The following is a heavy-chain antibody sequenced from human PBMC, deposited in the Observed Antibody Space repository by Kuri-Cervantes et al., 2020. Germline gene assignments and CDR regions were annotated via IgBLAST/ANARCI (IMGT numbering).Heavy chain of an antibody. CDR3: ARDGESSGWYSNYYYYMDV. Sequence: GGSLRLSCAASGFTFSSYNVNWVRQAPGKGLEWVSSISSSGTYIYYADSVKGRFTISRDNAKNSLYLQLNSLRAEDTAVYYCARDGESSGWYSNYYYYMDVWGKGTTVTVSS. CDR1: GFTFSSYN. J-gene: IGHJ6*03. V-gene: IGHV3-21*01. CDR2: ISSSGTYI. D-gene: IGHD6-19*01.